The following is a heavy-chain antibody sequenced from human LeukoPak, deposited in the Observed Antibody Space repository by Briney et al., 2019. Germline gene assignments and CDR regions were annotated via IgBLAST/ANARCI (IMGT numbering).Heavy chain of an antibody. CDR1: GFTFSSYS. CDR2: ISSSSSYI. J-gene: IGHJ4*02. D-gene: IGHD5-18*01. V-gene: IGHV3-21*01. Sequence: GGSLRLSCAASGFTFSSYSMNWVRQAPGKGLEWVSSISSSSSYIYYADSVKGRFTISRDNAKNSLYLQMNSLRAEDTAVYYCARVPFGHGYNTYWGQGTLVTVSS. CDR3: ARVPFGHGYNTY.